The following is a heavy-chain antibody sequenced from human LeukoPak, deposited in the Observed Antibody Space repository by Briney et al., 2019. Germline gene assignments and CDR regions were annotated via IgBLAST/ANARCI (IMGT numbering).Heavy chain of an antibody. Sequence: SQTLSLTCTVSGGSISSGDYYWSWIRQPPGKGLEWIGYIYYSGSTYYNPYLKSRVTISVDTSKNQFSLKLSSVTAADTAVYYCARDSITIFGVPGGWFDPWGQGTLVTVSS. D-gene: IGHD3-3*01. CDR1: GGSISSGDYY. V-gene: IGHV4-30-4*08. CDR3: ARDSITIFGVPGGWFDP. J-gene: IGHJ5*02. CDR2: IYYSGST.